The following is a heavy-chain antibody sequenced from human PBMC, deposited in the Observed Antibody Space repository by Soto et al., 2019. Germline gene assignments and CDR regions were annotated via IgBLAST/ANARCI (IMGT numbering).Heavy chain of an antibody. V-gene: IGHV4-39*01. J-gene: IGHJ5*02. CDR2: IYYSGST. D-gene: IGHD2-2*01. Sequence: PSETLSLTCTVSGGSISSSSYYWGWIRQPPGKGLEWIGSIYYSGSTYYNPSLKSRVTISVDTSKNQFSLKLSSVTAADTAVYYCARQKIVVVPAAMRPTNWFDPWGQGTLVTVSS. CDR3: ARQKIVVVPAAMRPTNWFDP. CDR1: GGSISSSSYY.